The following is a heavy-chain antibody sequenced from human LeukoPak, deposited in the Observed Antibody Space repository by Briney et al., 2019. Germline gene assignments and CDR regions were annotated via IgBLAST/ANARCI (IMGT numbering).Heavy chain of an antibody. V-gene: IGHV1-18*01. J-gene: IGHJ4*02. D-gene: IGHD3-10*01. CDR3: AREYYGSGSCPTPDFDY. CDR2: ISAYNGNT. Sequence: GASVKVSCKASGYTFTSYGISWVRQAPGQGLEWMGWISAYNGNTNYAQKLQGRVTMTTDTSTSTAYMELRSLRSDDTAVYYCAREYYGSGSCPTPDFDYWGQGTLVTVSS. CDR1: GYTFTSYG.